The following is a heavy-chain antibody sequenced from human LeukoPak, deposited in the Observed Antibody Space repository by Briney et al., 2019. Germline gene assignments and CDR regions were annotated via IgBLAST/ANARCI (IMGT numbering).Heavy chain of an antibody. CDR2: IKQDGSEK. V-gene: IGHV3-7*01. Sequence: GGSLRLSCAASGFTFSTYWMSWVRQAPGKGLEWVANIKQDGSEKYYVDSVKGRFTISRDNAKNSLYLQMNSLRAEDTAVYYCARRWYSSTRYNYYCYYMDVWGKGTTVTVSS. D-gene: IGHD6-13*01. CDR3: ARRWYSSTRYNYYCYYMDV. CDR1: GFTFSTYW. J-gene: IGHJ6*03.